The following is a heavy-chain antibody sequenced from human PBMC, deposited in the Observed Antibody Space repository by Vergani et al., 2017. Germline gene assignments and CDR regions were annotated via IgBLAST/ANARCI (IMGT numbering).Heavy chain of an antibody. CDR2: ISYDGSNK. CDR1: GFTFSSYG. J-gene: IGHJ4*02. D-gene: IGHD3-22*01. V-gene: IGHV3-30*18. CDR3: AKDSPGDYYGSSGSSFDY. Sequence: QVQLVESGGGVVQPGRSLRLSCAASGFTFSSYGMHWVRQAPGKGLEWVAVISYDGSNKYYADSVKGRFTISIDNSKNTRYLQMNSLRAENTAVYYCAKDSPGDYYGSSGSSFDYWGQGTLVTVSS.